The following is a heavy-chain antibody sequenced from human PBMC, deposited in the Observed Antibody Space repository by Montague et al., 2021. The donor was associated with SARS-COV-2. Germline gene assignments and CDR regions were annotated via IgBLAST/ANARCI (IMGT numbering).Heavy chain of an antibody. J-gene: IGHJ4*02. V-gene: IGHV4-59*02. CDR2: IYSSGST. CDR1: SGSVSSDY. D-gene: IGHD5-24*01. Sequence: SETLSLTCSVSSGSVSSDYWSWIRQPPGKGLEWIGYIYSSGSTSYNPSLKSRVTISIDTSKNRLSLRLSSVTAADTAVYYCARTGDAYTRYYFDYWGQGTLVTVSS. CDR3: ARTGDAYTRYYFDY.